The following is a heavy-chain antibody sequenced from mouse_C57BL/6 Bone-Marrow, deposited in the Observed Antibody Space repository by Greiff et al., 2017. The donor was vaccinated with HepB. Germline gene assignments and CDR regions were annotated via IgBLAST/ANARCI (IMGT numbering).Heavy chain of an antibody. CDR1: GFTFSDCG. V-gene: IGHV5-17*01. D-gene: IGHD2-2*01. CDR2: ISSGSSTI. J-gene: IGHJ4*01. Sequence: EVKVEESGGGLVKPGGSLKLSCAASGFTFSDCGMHWVRQAPEKGLEWVAYISSGSSTIYYADTVKGRFTISRDNAKNTLFLQMTSLRSEDTAMYYCARRLRRPHYYAMDYWGQGTSVTVSS. CDR3: ARRLRRPHYYAMDY.